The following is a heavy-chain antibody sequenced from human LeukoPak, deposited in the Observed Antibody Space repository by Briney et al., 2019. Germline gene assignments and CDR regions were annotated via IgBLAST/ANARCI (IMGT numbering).Heavy chain of an antibody. CDR1: GFSFSNYA. Sequence: GGSLRLSCSASGFSFSNYAMSWVRQAPGKGLQWVAVISIRDNSIYYAESVKGRFTVSRDNSRNTLYLQMDSLRADDTATYYCAREGRWVGWFDLWGQGTLLAVSS. CDR3: AREGRWVGWFDL. V-gene: IGHV3-23*01. CDR2: ISIRDNSI. D-gene: IGHD1-26*01. J-gene: IGHJ5*02.